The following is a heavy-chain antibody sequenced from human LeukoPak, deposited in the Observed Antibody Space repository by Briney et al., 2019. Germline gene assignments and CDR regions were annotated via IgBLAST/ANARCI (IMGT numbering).Heavy chain of an antibody. CDR1: GGSISSGSYY. J-gene: IGHJ4*02. CDR3: ASDYFDRTGYYGFIY. V-gene: IGHV4-61*02. Sequence: KTSETLSLTCTVSGGSISSGSYYWIWIRQPAGKGLEWIGRLYTSGSTNYNPSLKSRVSMSVDTSKKQFSLRLSSVTAADTAIYYCASDYFDRTGYYGFIYWGQGSLVTISS. D-gene: IGHD3-22*01. CDR2: LYTSGST.